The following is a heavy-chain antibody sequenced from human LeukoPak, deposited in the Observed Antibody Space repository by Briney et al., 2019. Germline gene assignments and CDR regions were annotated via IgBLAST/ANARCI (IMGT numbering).Heavy chain of an antibody. CDR1: GFTFSSYA. CDR3: AKYDYDTLTGYFSFDY. Sequence: GGSLRLSCAASGFTFSSYAMSWVRQAPGKGLEWVSAISGSGGSTYYADSVKGRFTISRDNSKNTLYLQMNSLRAEDTAVYYCAKYDYDTLTGYFSFDYWGQGTLVTVSS. J-gene: IGHJ4*02. D-gene: IGHD3-9*01. CDR2: ISGSGGST. V-gene: IGHV3-23*01.